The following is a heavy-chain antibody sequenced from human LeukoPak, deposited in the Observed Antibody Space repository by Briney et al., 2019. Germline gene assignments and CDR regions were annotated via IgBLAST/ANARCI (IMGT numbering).Heavy chain of an antibody. CDR1: GFTFSNYA. V-gene: IGHV3-30-3*01. D-gene: IGHD3-10*01. CDR2: ISYDGGNK. CDR3: ASDGGSY. J-gene: IGHJ4*02. Sequence: GGSLRLSCAASGFTFSNYAMHWVRQAPGKGLEWVAVISYDGGNKYHADSEKGRFTISRDNSKNTLYLQMNSLRVEDTALYYCASDGGSYWGQGTLVTVSS.